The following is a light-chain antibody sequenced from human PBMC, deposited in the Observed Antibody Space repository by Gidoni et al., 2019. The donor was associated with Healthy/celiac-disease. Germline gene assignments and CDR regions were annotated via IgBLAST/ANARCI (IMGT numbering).Light chain of an antibody. CDR3: QQYNSYPFT. CDR1: QSISSW. J-gene: IGKJ3*01. V-gene: IGKV1-5*03. CDR2: KAS. Sequence: PSTLSASVGDRVTITGRASQSISSWLAWYHQKPGKAPKLLIYKASSLESGVPSRFSGSGSGTEFTLTISSLQPDDFATYYCQQYNSYPFTFGPGTKVDIK.